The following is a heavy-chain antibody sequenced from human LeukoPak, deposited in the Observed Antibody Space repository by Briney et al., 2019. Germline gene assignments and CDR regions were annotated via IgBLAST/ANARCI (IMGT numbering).Heavy chain of an antibody. CDR1: GASISSYF. Sequence: PSETLSLTCNVSGASISSYFWSWIRQPPGKGLEWIGYIYYSGSVNYNPSLKSRVTISVDTSKNQFSLNLSSVTAADTAVYYCARGAGPAYCGGDCYSEDAFDIWGQGTMVTVSS. CDR3: ARGAGPAYCGGDCYSEDAFDI. CDR2: IYYSGSV. V-gene: IGHV4-59*01. D-gene: IGHD2-21*02. J-gene: IGHJ3*02.